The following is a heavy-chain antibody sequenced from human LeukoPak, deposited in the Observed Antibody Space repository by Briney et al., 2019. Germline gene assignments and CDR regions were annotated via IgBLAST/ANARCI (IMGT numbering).Heavy chain of an antibody. V-gene: IGHV3-11*01. CDR2: ISSSGGSI. J-gene: IGHJ6*03. CDR1: GFTFSDYY. CDR3: ARTNPRFFYYMDV. Sequence: GGSLRLSCAASGFTFSDYYMSWIRQAPGKGLEWVSYISSSGGSIYYVDSAKGRFTVSRDNAKNSLSLQMNSLRAEDTAVYYCARTNPRFFYYMDVWGKGTTVTVSS.